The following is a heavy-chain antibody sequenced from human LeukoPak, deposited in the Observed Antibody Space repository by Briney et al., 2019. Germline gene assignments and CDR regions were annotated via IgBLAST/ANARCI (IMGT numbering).Heavy chain of an antibody. J-gene: IGHJ4*02. CDR1: GGSISSSSYY. V-gene: IGHV4-39*01. Sequence: SETLSLTCTVSGGSISSSSYYWGWIRQPPGKGLEWIGSIYYSGGTYYNPSLKSRVTISVDTSKNQFSLKLSSVTAADTAVYYCARLGGYSGSYFDYWGQGTLVTVSS. D-gene: IGHD1-26*01. CDR3: ARLGGYSGSYFDY. CDR2: IYYSGGT.